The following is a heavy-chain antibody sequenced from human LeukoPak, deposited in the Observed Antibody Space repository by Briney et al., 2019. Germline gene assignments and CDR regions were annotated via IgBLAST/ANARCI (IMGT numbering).Heavy chain of an antibody. D-gene: IGHD7-27*01. CDR3: ARRLTGVDY. J-gene: IGHJ4*02. Sequence: GASVKVSCKASVSTFTAYYMNWVRQAPGQGLEWVGWINLNSGGTNYAQKFQGRVTMTRDTAISTVYMELNSLRSDDTAVYYCARRLTGVDYWGQGNQVTVSS. CDR2: INLNSGGT. CDR1: VSTFTAYY. V-gene: IGHV1-2*02.